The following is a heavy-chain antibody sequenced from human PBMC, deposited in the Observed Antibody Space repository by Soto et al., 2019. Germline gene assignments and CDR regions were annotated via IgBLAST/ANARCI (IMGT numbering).Heavy chain of an antibody. CDR3: ARDQEYSTSGLYWFDL. D-gene: IGHD6-6*01. V-gene: IGHV1-18*04. Sequence: VQLVQSGAEVKKPGASVKVSCKASGYTFTSYGITWVRQAPGQDLEWMGWISAYNGDTNYAQRLQGRVTMTTDTSTSTVYMEVKSLKSDDTAVYYCARDQEYSTSGLYWFDLWGQGTLVTVSS. CDR2: ISAYNGDT. CDR1: GYTFTSYG. J-gene: IGHJ5*02.